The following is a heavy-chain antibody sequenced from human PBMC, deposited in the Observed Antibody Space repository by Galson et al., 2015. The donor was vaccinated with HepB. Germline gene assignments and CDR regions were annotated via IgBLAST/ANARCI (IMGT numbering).Heavy chain of an antibody. CDR2: ISGSGGST. Sequence: SLRLSCAASGFTFSSYAMSWVRQAPGKGLEWVSAISGSGGSTYYADFVKGRFTISRDNSKNTLYLQMNSLRAEDTAVYYCAQQWLVLGAFDIWGQGTMVTVSS. CDR3: AQQWLVLGAFDI. CDR1: GFTFSSYA. J-gene: IGHJ3*02. V-gene: IGHV3-23*01. D-gene: IGHD6-19*01.